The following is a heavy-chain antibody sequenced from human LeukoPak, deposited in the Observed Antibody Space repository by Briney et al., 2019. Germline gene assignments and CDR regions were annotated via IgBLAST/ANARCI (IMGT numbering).Heavy chain of an antibody. V-gene: IGHV3-73*01. CDR2: IRSKANSYAT. CDR3: AKPSVDTSMVDSHFDS. J-gene: IGHJ4*02. Sequence: GGSLKLSCAGSGFSFSGSAIHWVRQASGKGLEWVGRIRSKANSYATAYGAAVKGRFTITRDDSENTAYLQLNSLKTEDTAVYYCAKPSVDTSMVDSHFDSWGQGTLVTVSS. CDR1: GFSFSGSA. D-gene: IGHD5-18*01.